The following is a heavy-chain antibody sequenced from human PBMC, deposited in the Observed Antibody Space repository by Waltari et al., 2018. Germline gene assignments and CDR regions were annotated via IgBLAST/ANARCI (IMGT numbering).Heavy chain of an antibody. Sequence: QVQLVQSGAEVKKPGASVKVSCKASGYTFTGYYMHWVRQAPGQGLEWMGWINPNSGGTNYAKKFQGRVTMTRDTSISTAYMELSRLRSDDTAVYYCARDRVVLWFRELSLDYWGQGTLVTVSS. V-gene: IGHV1-2*02. J-gene: IGHJ4*02. D-gene: IGHD3-10*01. CDR3: ARDRVVLWFRELSLDY. CDR1: GYTFTGYY. CDR2: INPNSGGT.